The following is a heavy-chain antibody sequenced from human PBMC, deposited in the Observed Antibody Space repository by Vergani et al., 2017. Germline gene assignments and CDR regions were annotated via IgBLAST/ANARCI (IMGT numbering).Heavy chain of an antibody. CDR1: GFTFSTYA. D-gene: IGHD2-21*01. CDR3: VREGSYCGSTTCRNPSYVYYYHMDV. CDR2: IYYDGSKK. V-gene: IGHV3-33*08. J-gene: IGHJ6*03. Sequence: VQLLESGGDLVQPGGSLRLSCAASGFTFSTYAMHWVRQAPGKGLEWVAIIYYDGSKKYYADSGKGRFTISRDNSRNTLDLLMSSLRAEDTAIYYCVREGSYCGSTTCRNPSYVYYYHMDVWGEGTTVTVSS.